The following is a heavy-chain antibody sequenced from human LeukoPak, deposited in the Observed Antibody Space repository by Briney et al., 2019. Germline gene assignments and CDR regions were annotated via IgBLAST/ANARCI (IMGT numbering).Heavy chain of an antibody. CDR2: IYTSGST. D-gene: IGHD3-3*01. CDR3: ARAPRITIFGVVISDAFDI. V-gene: IGHV4-4*07. Sequence: SETLSLTCTVSGGSISSYYWSWLRQPAGKGLEWIGRIYTSGSTNYNPSLKSRVTMSVDTSKNQFSLKLSSVTAADTAVYYCARAPRITIFGVVISDAFDIWGQGTMVTVSS. CDR1: GGSISSYY. J-gene: IGHJ3*02.